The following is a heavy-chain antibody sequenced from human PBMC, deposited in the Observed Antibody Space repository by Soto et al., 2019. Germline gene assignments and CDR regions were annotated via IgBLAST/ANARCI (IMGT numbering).Heavy chain of an antibody. J-gene: IGHJ6*02. CDR2: ISYDGSNK. CDR3: AKDRRGYSRSWTYFYYHGMDV. CDR1: GFTFSSYG. Sequence: QVQLVESGGGVVQPGRSLRLSCAASGFTFSSYGMHWVRQAPGKGLEWVAVISYDGSNKYYADSVKGRFTISRDNSKNTLYLQMNSLRAEDTAVYYCAKDRRGYSRSWTYFYYHGMDVWGQGTTVTVSS. D-gene: IGHD6-13*01. V-gene: IGHV3-30*18.